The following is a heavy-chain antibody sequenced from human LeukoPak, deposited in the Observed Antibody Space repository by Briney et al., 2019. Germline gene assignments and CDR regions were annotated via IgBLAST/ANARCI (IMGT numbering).Heavy chain of an antibody. D-gene: IGHD2-21*02. CDR2: ISSSGGST. CDR3: ARDLSLVVVTAAYYGMDV. Sequence: GGSLRLSCAASGCTFSSYAMSWVRQAPGKGLEWVSAISSSGGSTYYADSVKGRFAIPRDKSKNTLYLQMNSLRAEDTAVYYCARDLSLVVVTAAYYGMDVWGQGTTVTVSS. CDR1: GCTFSSYA. J-gene: IGHJ6*02. V-gene: IGHV3-23*01.